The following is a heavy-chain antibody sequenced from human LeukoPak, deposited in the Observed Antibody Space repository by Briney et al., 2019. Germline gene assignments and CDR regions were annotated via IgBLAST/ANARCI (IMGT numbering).Heavy chain of an antibody. Sequence: SETLSLTCAVYGGSFSGYYWSWIRQPPGKGLEWIGEINHSGSTNYNPSLKSRVTISVDTSKNQFSLKLSSVTAADTAVYYCARYCSSTSCYEYTFDTWGQGTMVTVSS. CDR3: ARYCSSTSCYEYTFDT. J-gene: IGHJ3*02. CDR1: GGSFSGYY. CDR2: INHSGST. V-gene: IGHV4-34*01. D-gene: IGHD2-2*01.